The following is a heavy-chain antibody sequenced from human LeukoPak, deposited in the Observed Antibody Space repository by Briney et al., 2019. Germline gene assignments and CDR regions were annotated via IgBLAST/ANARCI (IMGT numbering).Heavy chain of an antibody. CDR2: ISYDGSNK. J-gene: IGHJ4*02. CDR1: GFTFSSYA. V-gene: IGHV3-30*01. CDR3: ARDRLAVAGSDFDY. Sequence: GGSLRLSCAASGFTFSSYAMHWVRQAPGKGLEWVAVISYDGSNKYYADSVKGRFTISRDNSKNTLYLQMNSLRAEDTAVYYCARDRLAVAGSDFDYWGQGTLVTVPS. D-gene: IGHD6-19*01.